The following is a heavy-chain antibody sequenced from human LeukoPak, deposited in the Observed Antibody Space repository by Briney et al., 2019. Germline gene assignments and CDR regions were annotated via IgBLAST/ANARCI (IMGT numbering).Heavy chain of an antibody. CDR1: GYSFTSYW. CDR2: IYPGDSDT. V-gene: IGHV5-51*01. J-gene: IGHJ3*02. Sequence: GESLKISCKGSGYSFTSYWIGWVRQMPGKGLEWMGIIYPGDSDTRYSPSFQGQVTISADKSISTAYLQWSSLRASDTAMYYCATQGHCYDSSGYYYDDAFDIWGQGTMVTVSS. CDR3: ATQGHCYDSSGYYYDDAFDI. D-gene: IGHD3-22*01.